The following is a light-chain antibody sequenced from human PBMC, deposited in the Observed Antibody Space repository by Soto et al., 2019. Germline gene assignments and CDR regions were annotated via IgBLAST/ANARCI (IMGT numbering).Light chain of an antibody. J-gene: IGKJ1*01. Sequence: EIVLTQSPGTLSLSPEERATLSCRASQSVSSNYLAWYQQQKPGQAPRLLIYGASSWATGVPDRFSGSGSGTDFTLAISRLEPEDFAVYYCQQYGSSSWTFGQGTKVDIK. CDR2: GAS. CDR3: QQYGSSSWT. V-gene: IGKV3-20*01. CDR1: QSVSSNY.